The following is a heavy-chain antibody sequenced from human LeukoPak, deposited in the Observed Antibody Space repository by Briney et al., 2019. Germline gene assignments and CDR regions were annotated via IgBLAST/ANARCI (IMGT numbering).Heavy chain of an antibody. D-gene: IGHD2-2*01. Sequence: GGSLRLSCAASGFTFSSYWMHWVRQAPGKGLVWVSRIDSDGSTTDYADSVKGRFTISRDNANNTLYLQMNSLRAEDAGVYYCARGLTLLGYCSSTSCLMNYWGQGTLVTVSS. CDR2: IDSDGSTT. J-gene: IGHJ4*02. CDR3: ARGLTLLGYCSSTSCLMNY. CDR1: GFTFSSYW. V-gene: IGHV3-74*01.